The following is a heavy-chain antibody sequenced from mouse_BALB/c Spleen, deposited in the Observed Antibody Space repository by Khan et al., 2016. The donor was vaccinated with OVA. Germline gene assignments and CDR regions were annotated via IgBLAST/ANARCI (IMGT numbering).Heavy chain of an antibody. V-gene: IGHV5-15*02. CDR3: ARSWAMDY. CDR2: ISSLAYSI. J-gene: IGHJ4*01. Sequence: DVKLVESGGGLVQPGGSRKLSCAASGFTFRDYGMAWVRQAPGKGPEWVAFISSLAYSIYYADTVTGRFTISRENAKNTLYLEMSSLRSEDTALYYCARSWAMDYWGQGTSVTVSS. CDR1: GFTFRDYG.